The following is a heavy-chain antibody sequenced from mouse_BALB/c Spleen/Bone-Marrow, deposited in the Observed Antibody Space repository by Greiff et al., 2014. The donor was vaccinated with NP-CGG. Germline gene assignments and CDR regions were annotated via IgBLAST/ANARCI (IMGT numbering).Heavy chain of an antibody. CDR1: GYTFTSYW. V-gene: IGHV1-87*01. J-gene: IGHJ2*01. CDR3: ARDEHYFDY. CDR2: IYPGDGDT. Sequence: QVQLQQSGAELARPGASVKLSCKASGYTFTSYWMQWVKQRPGQGLEWIGAIYPGDGDTRYTQKFKGKATLTADKSSSTAYMQISSLASEDSAVYYCARDEHYFDYWGQGTTLTVSS.